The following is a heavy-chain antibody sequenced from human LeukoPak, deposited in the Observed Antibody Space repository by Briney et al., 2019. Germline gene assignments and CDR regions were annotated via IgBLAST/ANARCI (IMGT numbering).Heavy chain of an antibody. CDR1: GFTFSSYS. CDR2: ISSSSSTI. CDR3: ARKTVPYYYGSGPYYMDV. J-gene: IGHJ6*03. D-gene: IGHD3-10*01. Sequence: GGSLRLSCAASGFTFSSYSMNWVRQAPGKGLEWVSYISSSSSTIYYADSVKGRFTISRDNAKNSLYLQMNSLRAEDTAVYYCARKTVPYYYGSGPYYMDVWGKGTTVTVSS. V-gene: IGHV3-48*04.